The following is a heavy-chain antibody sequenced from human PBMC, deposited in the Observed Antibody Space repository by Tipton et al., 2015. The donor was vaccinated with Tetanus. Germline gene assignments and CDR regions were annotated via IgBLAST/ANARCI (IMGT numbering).Heavy chain of an antibody. Sequence: TLSLTCTVSGGSISSYYWGWIRQPPGKGLEWVGFIYHSGSTNYNPSLKSRTTISVDTSKNQFSLKLSSVTAADTDVYYCAREVRDCFGTKCCGGWFGPWDQETLVTVTS. CDR1: GGSISSYY. CDR2: IYHSGST. CDR3: AREVRDCFGTKCCGGWFGP. J-gene: IGHJ5*02. V-gene: IGHV4-59*01. D-gene: IGHD2-2*01.